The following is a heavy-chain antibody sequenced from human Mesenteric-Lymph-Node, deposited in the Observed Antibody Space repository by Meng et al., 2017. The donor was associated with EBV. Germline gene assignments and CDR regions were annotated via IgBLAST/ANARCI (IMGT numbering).Heavy chain of an antibody. V-gene: IGHV4-59*11. CDR2: IDYSGTT. CDR1: TGSISIHY. Sequence: HQRRSCHEPRTPSAHFALTCVVSTGSISIHYGGVIRQSAGKVLEWIGQIDYSGTTKYNPSLKSRVTLSVDTSKNQLSLRLTSVTAADTAIYYCARDHSSGYGFWSTYSVFDPWGQGTLVTVSS. J-gene: IGHJ5*02. D-gene: IGHD3-3*01. CDR3: ARDHSSGYGFWSTYSVFDP.